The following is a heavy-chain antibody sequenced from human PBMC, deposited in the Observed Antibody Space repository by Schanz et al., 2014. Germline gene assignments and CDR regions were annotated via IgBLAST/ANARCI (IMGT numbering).Heavy chain of an antibody. V-gene: IGHV3-33*06. Sequence: VQLVESGGGLVQSGGSLRLSCAASGFSFSDYSMNWVRQVPGKGLEWVAVVCYDGSKKYYADSVKGRFTISRDNSKNPMYLQMNSLRAEDTAVYYCVKDLQRELLRDDHYYGMDVWGQGTTVTVSS. J-gene: IGHJ6*02. CDR1: GFSFSDYS. D-gene: IGHD1-26*01. CDR2: VCYDGSKK. CDR3: VKDLQRELLRDDHYYGMDV.